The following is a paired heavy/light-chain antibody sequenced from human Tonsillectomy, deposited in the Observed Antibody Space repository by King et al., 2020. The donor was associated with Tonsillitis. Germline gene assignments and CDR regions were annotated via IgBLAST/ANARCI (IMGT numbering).Light chain of an antibody. V-gene: IGLV1-40*01. CDR1: SSNIGTNYD. J-gene: IGLJ1*01. CDR3: QSYDSSLSGYV. Sequence: QSVLTQPPSVSGAPGQRVTISCTGSSSNIGTNYDVHWYQQLPGTAPKLLIYSNNNRPSGVPDRFSGSKSGTSASLAITGLQAEDEADYYCQSYDSSLSGYVFGTGTKVTVL. CDR2: SNN.
Heavy chain of an antibody. CDR2: VYYSGST. CDR1: GGSISSSY. V-gene: IGHV4-59*01. Sequence: QVQLQESGPGLVKPSETLSLTCTVSGGSISSSYWNWIRQPPGKGLEWIGYVYYSGSTKYNPSLKSRVTISVDTSKTQFSLKLNSVTAADTAVYFCARDPGLVDDGSGSWRYYHYMDVWGKGTTVTVSS. D-gene: IGHD3-10*01. J-gene: IGHJ6*03. CDR3: ARDPGLVDDGSGSWRYYHYMDV.